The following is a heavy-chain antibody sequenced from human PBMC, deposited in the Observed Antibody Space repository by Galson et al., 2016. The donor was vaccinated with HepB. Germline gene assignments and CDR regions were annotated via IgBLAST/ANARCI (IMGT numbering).Heavy chain of an antibody. CDR2: ITYDGDST. V-gene: IGHV3-30*18. CDR3: AKDGPGGRYRGYEDGRRD. Sequence: SLRLSCAASGFAFSRFGMHWVRQAPGRRLEWVAVITYDGDSTSYEDSVKGRFTIFRDNSRSTLFLQMDSLTAEDSGVYYCAKDGPGGRYRGYEDGRRDWGQGTLVTVTS. CDR1: GFAFSRFG. D-gene: IGHD3-22*01. J-gene: IGHJ4*02.